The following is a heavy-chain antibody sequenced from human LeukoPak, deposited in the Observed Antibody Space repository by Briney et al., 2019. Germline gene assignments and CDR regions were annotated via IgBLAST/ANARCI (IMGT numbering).Heavy chain of an antibody. D-gene: IGHD4-11*01. CDR2: ISSSSSYI. V-gene: IGHV3-21*01. CDR1: GFTFSSYA. CDR3: VRLYDDYTNGHFDS. Sequence: GGSLRLSCAASGFTFSSYAMNWVRQAPGKGLEWVSSISSSSSYIYYADSVKGRFTISRDNAKNSLYLQLNSLRAEDTAVYYCVRLYDDYTNGHFDSWGQGTLVTVSS. J-gene: IGHJ4*02.